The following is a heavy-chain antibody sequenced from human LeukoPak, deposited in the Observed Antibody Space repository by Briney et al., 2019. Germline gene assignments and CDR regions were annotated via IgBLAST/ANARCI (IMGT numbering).Heavy chain of an antibody. CDR1: GGSISSGGYY. Sequence: SETLSLTCTVSGGSISSGGYYWSWIRQPAGKGLEWIGRIYTSGSTNYNPSLKSRVTISVDTSKNQFSLKLSSVTAADTAVYYWARSIPTRHEKNWFDPWGQGTLVTVSS. D-gene: IGHD2-2*02. CDR2: IYTSGST. CDR3: ARSIPTRHEKNWFDP. J-gene: IGHJ5*02. V-gene: IGHV4-61*02.